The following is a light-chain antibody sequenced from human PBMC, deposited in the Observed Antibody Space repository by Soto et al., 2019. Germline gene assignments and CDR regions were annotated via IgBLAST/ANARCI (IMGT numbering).Light chain of an antibody. CDR2: LGS. Sequence: DIVMTQSPLSLPVTPGEPASISCRSSQSLLHSNGYNCVDWYLQKPGQSPQLLIHLGSNRASGGPDRFSGSGSGTEFTLKINRVEAEDVGLYFCMQALQTPLTFGGGTKVESK. CDR1: QSLLHSNGYNC. J-gene: IGKJ4*02. V-gene: IGKV2-28*01. CDR3: MQALQTPLT.